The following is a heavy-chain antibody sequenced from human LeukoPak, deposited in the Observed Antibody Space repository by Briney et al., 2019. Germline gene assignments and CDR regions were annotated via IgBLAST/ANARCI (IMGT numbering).Heavy chain of an antibody. CDR3: ARLRDGDYGDDAFDI. CDR2: IKQDGSEK. D-gene: IGHD4-17*01. Sequence: GESLRLSCAASGFTFSSYWMSWVRQAPGKGLEWVANIKQDGSEKYYVDSVKGRFTISRDNAKNSLYLQMNSLRAEDTAVYYCARLRDGDYGDDAFDIWGQGTMVTVS. J-gene: IGHJ3*02. CDR1: GFTFSSYW. V-gene: IGHV3-7*04.